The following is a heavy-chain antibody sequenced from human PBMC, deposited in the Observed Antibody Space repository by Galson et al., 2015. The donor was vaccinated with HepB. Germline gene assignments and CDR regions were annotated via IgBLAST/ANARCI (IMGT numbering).Heavy chain of an antibody. J-gene: IGHJ3*02. CDR1: GGSFSGYY. Sequence: LSLTCAVYGGSFSGYYWSWIRQPPGKGPEWIGEINHSGSTNYKPSLKSRVTISVDTSKNQFSLKLSSVTAADTAVYYCARGGMVRGVYQTRRDAFDIWGQGTMVTVSS. CDR3: ARGGMVRGVYQTRRDAFDI. D-gene: IGHD3-10*01. CDR2: INHSGST. V-gene: IGHV4-34*01.